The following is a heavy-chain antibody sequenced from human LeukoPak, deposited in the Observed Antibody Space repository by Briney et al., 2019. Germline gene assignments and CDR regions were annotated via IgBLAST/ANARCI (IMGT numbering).Heavy chain of an antibody. J-gene: IGHJ4*02. Sequence: GGSLRLSCAASGFTFSSYAMHWVRQAPGKGLEWVALISYEGSNKYYADSVKGRFTISRDNSKNTLYLQMDSLRAEDTAVYYCARDLYDYSNPTYSDNWGQGTLVTVSS. D-gene: IGHD4-11*01. CDR1: GFTFSSYA. CDR3: ARDLYDYSNPTYSDN. CDR2: ISYEGSNK. V-gene: IGHV3-30-3*01.